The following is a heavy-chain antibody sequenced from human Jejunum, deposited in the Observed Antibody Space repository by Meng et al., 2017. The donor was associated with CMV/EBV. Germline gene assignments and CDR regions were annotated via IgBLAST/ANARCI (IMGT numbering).Heavy chain of an antibody. V-gene: IGHV4-39*07. D-gene: IGHD3-3*01. CDR3: ARGDDFWSGYSGHNFDY. J-gene: IGHJ4*02. CDR1: IGSSSYY. Sequence: IGSSSYYWGWIRQPPGKGLEWIGSIYYSGSSYYNPSLKSRVTISLDTSKNQFSLRLSSVTAAYTAVYYCARGDDFWSGYSGHNFDYWGQGTLVTVSS. CDR2: IYYSGSS.